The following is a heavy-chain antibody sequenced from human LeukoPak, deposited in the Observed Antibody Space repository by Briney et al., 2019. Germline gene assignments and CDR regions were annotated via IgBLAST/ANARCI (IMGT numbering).Heavy chain of an antibody. Sequence: SQTLSLTCTVSGGSISSGDYYWSWIRQPPGKGLEWIGYIYHSGSTYYNPSLKSRVTISVDTSKNQFSLKLSPVAAADTAVYYCARAGDSESYSEPNWFDPWGQGTLVTVSS. V-gene: IGHV4-30-4*08. J-gene: IGHJ5*02. CDR1: GGSISSGDYY. CDR2: IYHSGST. CDR3: ARAGDSESYSEPNWFDP. D-gene: IGHD1-26*01.